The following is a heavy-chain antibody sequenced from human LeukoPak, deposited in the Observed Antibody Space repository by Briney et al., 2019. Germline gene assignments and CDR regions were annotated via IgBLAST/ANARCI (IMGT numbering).Heavy chain of an antibody. D-gene: IGHD6-13*01. Sequence: ASVKVSCKASGYIFTGYYMHWVRQAPGQGLEWMGWINPNSGDTNYAQKFQGRVTMTRNTSISTAYMELSSLRSEDTAVYYCARGIPGYSSSNRDNWFDPWGQGTLVTVSS. CDR1: GYIFTGYY. J-gene: IGHJ5*02. CDR3: ARGIPGYSSSNRDNWFDP. V-gene: IGHV1-2*02. CDR2: INPNSGDT.